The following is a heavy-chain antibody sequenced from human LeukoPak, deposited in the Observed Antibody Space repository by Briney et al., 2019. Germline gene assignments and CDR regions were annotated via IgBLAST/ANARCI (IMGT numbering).Heavy chain of an antibody. CDR2: VSSNEGT. Sequence: SETLSLTCTVSGGPISSYYWGWIRQPPGKGLEWIGYVSSNEGTNYNPSLKSRVTILVDTSKNQFSLKLRSVTAADTAVYYCARVRSYYGSVTGKSYYFDYWGQGTLVTVSS. CDR1: GGPISSYY. V-gene: IGHV4-59*01. CDR3: ARVRSYYGSVTGKSYYFDY. J-gene: IGHJ4*02. D-gene: IGHD3-10*01.